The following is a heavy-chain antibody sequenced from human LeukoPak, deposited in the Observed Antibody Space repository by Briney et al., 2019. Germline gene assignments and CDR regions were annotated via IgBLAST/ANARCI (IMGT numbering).Heavy chain of an antibody. V-gene: IGHV4-61*08. J-gene: IGHJ4*02. CDR3: ARRGGFSEFDY. CDR1: GGSISSGGYY. Sequence: PSETLSLTCTVSGGSISSGGYYWSWIRQPPGKGLEWIGYIYYTGSTSYNPSLKSRVTISIDTSKKQFSLKLSSVTAADTAVYYCARRGGFSEFDYWGQGTLVTVSS. CDR2: IYYTGST. D-gene: IGHD3-16*01.